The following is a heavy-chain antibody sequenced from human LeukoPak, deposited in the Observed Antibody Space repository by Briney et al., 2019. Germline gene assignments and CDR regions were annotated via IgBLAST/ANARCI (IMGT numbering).Heavy chain of an antibody. Sequence: SVKVSCKASGYTFTDYYMHWVRQAPGQGLEWMGWINPNSGGRNYAQKFQDRVTMTRDTSISTAYMELSRLRSDDTAVYYCASSEGYSGYDLADYWGQGTLVTVSS. CDR2: INPNSGGR. V-gene: IGHV1-2*02. D-gene: IGHD5-12*01. CDR1: GYTFTDYY. J-gene: IGHJ4*02. CDR3: ASSEGYSGYDLADY.